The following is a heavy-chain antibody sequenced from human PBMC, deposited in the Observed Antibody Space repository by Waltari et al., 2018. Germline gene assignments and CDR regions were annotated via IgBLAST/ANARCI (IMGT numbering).Heavy chain of an antibody. Sequence: VQGEESGPGLVKPSQTLSLTCTVSGGSISSGHYYWSWIRQPPGKALEWIGYIYYTGSSYYNPSLKSRVIISVDMSKSQFSLKVSSVTAADTALYYCVRSGYIYGANAFDIWGQGTMVTVSS. CDR2: IYYTGSS. J-gene: IGHJ3*02. CDR1: GGSISSGHYY. CDR3: VRSGYIYGANAFDI. D-gene: IGHD5-12*01. V-gene: IGHV4-30-4*08.